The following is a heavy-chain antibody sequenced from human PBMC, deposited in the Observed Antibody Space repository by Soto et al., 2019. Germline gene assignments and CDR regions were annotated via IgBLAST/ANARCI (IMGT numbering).Heavy chain of an antibody. CDR3: AKGPSYDFQAYYYYMDV. CDR1: GFSFSSYA. D-gene: IGHD3-3*01. CDR2: ISASGGDV. Sequence: PGGSLRLSCAASGFSFSSYAMGWVRQAPGKGLEWVSTISASGGDVYYADSVKGRFTISRDISKSTLYLQMNSLRAEDTAVYYCAKGPSYDFQAYYYYMDVWGKGTTVTVSS. J-gene: IGHJ6*03. V-gene: IGHV3-23*01.